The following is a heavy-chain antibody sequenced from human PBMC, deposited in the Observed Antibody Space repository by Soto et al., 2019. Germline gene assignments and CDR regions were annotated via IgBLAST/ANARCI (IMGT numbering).Heavy chain of an antibody. J-gene: IGHJ3*02. CDR2: ISYDGGNK. CDR1: GFTFSSYG. Sequence: GGSLRLSCAASGFTFSSYGMHWVRQAPGKGLEWVAVISYDGGNKYYADSVKGRFTISRDNSKNTLYLQMNSLRAEDTAVYYCAKDRDWNDVGAFDIWGQGTMVTVSS. D-gene: IGHD1-1*01. V-gene: IGHV3-30*18. CDR3: AKDRDWNDVGAFDI.